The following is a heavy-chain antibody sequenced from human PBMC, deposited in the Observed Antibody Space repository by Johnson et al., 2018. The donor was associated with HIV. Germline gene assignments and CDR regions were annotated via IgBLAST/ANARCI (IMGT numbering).Heavy chain of an antibody. D-gene: IGHD2-2*01. V-gene: IGHV3-30*02. CDR3: AKIPAALPLDAFDI. J-gene: IGHJ3*02. CDR1: AFTFSSYG. Sequence: QVQLVESGGGVVQPGGSLRLSCAASAFTFSSYGMHWVRQAPGKGLEWVAFIRYDGTNKYYADSVKGRFTISRDNSKNTLYLQMNSLRAEDTAVYYCAKIPAALPLDAFDIWGHGTLVTVSS. CDR2: IRYDGTNK.